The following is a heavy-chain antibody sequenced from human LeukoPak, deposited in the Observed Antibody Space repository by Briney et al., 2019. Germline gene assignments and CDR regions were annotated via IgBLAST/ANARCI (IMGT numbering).Heavy chain of an antibody. D-gene: IGHD3-9*01. V-gene: IGHV4-38-2*01. CDR1: GYSISSGYY. CDR2: IYYSGST. CDR3: ARVPLHFDILTGYHNQAYGMDV. Sequence: SETLSLTCAVSGYSISSGYYWGWIRQPPGKGLEWIGSIYYSGSTYYNPSLKSRVTISVDTSKNQFSLKLSSVTAADTAVYYCARVPLHFDILTGYHNQAYGMDVWGQGTTVTVSS. J-gene: IGHJ6*02.